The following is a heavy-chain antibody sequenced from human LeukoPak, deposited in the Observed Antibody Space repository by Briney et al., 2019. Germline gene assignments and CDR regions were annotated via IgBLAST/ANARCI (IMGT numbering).Heavy chain of an antibody. CDR1: GGSFSGYY. CDR3: ARVDWLRDYYYYMDV. V-gene: IGHV4-34*01. Sequence: SETLSLTCAVYGGSFSGYYWSWIRQPPGKGLEWIGEINHSGSTNYNPSLKSRVTISVDTSKNQFSLKLSSVTAADTAVYYCARVDWLRDYYYYMDVRGKGTTVTVSS. J-gene: IGHJ6*03. CDR2: INHSGST. D-gene: IGHD5-12*01.